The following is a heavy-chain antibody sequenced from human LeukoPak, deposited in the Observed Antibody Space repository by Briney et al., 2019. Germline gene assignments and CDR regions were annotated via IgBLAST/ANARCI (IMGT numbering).Heavy chain of an antibody. CDR1: GGSISSGDYY. V-gene: IGHV4-30-4*08. D-gene: IGHD2-2*01. CDR2: IYYSGST. CDR3: ARSGGCSSTSCYAGGNWFDP. Sequence: SETLSLTCTVSGGSISSGDYYWSWIRQPPGKGLEWIGYIYYSGSTYYNPSLKSRVTISVDTSKNQFSLKLSSVTAADTAVYYCARSGGCSSTSCYAGGNWFDPWGQGTLVTVSS. J-gene: IGHJ5*02.